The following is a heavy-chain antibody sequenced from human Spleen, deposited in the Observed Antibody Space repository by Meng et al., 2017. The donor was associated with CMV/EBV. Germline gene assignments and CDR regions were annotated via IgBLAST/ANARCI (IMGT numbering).Heavy chain of an antibody. Sequence: QPPLQESGPGLVGPSEGLSLTGIVTGGSISTSGYYWGWIRQPPGKGLEWIGSIGHSGFTYYTPSLKSRVTVSIDTSRNQFSLWLTSVTAADTAVYYCVRSSAWVRTGFDPWGQGTLVTVSS. V-gene: IGHV4-39*01. D-gene: IGHD6-19*01. J-gene: IGHJ5*02. CDR3: VRSSAWVRTGFDP. CDR2: IGHSGFT. CDR1: GGSISTSGYY.